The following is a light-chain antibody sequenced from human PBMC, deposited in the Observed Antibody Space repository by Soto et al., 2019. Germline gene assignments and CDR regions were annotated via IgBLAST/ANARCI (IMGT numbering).Light chain of an antibody. J-gene: IGKJ5*01. Sequence: IQLTKSPSFLSASVGDRVTITCRARQGISNYLAWYQQKPWKAPNLLIYVASTLQSGAPSRLSGSGYGTDFTLTFTIPEPEYLATYYFEQLFSLPPNFGQGTRLE. V-gene: IGKV1-9*01. CDR2: VAS. CDR3: EQLFSLPPN. CDR1: QGISNY.